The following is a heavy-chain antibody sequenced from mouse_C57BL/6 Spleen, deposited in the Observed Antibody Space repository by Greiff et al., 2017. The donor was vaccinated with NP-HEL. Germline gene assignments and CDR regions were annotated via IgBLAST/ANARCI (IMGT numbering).Heavy chain of an antibody. CDR3: ARRDGYDEEFDD. V-gene: IGHV1-15*01. CDR2: IDPDTGGT. D-gene: IGHD2-2*01. J-gene: IGHJ3*01. Sequence: VQLQQSGAELVRPGASVTLSCKASGYTFTDYEMHWVKQTPVHGLEWIGDIDPDTGGTAYNQKFKGKAILTVDKSSSTAYMQLSSLTSEDSAVYYCARRDGYDEEFDDWGKGTPVTVSA. CDR1: GYTFTDYE.